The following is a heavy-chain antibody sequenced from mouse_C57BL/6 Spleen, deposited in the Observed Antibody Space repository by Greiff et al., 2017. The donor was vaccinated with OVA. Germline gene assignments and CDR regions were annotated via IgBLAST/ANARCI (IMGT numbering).Heavy chain of an antibody. CDR2: INPGSGGT. D-gene: IGHD2-1*01. V-gene: IGHV1-54*01. CDR1: GYAFTNYL. J-gene: IGHJ3*01. Sequence: QVQLQQSGAELVRPGTSVKVSCKASGYAFTNYLIEWVKQRPGQGLEWIGVINPGSGGTNYNEKFKGKATLTADKSSSTAYMQLSSLTSEDSAVYFCARSVYYNWFAYWGQGTLVTVSA. CDR3: ARSVYYNWFAY.